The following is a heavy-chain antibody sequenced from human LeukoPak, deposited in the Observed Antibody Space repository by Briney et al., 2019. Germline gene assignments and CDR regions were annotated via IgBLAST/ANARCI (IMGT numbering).Heavy chain of an antibody. CDR2: LYSDGNT. J-gene: IGHJ4*02. CDR1: GFTVITND. Sequence: PGGSLRLSCAASGFTVITNDMTWVRQAPGKGLEWVSVLYSDGNTKYADSVQGRFTISRDNSKNTLYLEMNSLSPDGTAVYYCARGVETLAANTLAYWGQGTLVTVSS. D-gene: IGHD3-16*01. V-gene: IGHV3-53*01. CDR3: ARGVETLAANTLAY.